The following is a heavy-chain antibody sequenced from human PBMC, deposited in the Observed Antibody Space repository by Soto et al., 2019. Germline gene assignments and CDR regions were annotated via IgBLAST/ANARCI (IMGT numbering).Heavy chain of an antibody. CDR2: MQPSTGRT. CDR1: GGTFSSYA. V-gene: IGHV1-8*02. D-gene: IGHD1-26*01. Sequence: GASVKFSCKASGGTFSSYAISWVRQAPGQGLEWMGWMQPSTGRTGYAQKFQGRVTMTRDTSMNTAYMELTTLTSDDTAFYYCARGVSAGVDYWGQGTLVTVSS. J-gene: IGHJ4*02. CDR3: ARGVSAGVDY.